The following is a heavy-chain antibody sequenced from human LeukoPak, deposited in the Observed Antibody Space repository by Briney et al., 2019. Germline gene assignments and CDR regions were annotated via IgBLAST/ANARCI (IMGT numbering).Heavy chain of an antibody. Sequence: SETLSLTCTVSGYSISSGYYWGWSRQPPGKGVGGIDGSYHSGSTYYNPSLKSRVTISVDTSKTQFSLKLSSVTAADTAVYYCARLAGATPFDYWGQGTLVTVSS. V-gene: IGHV4-38-2*02. CDR2: SYHSGST. CDR3: ARLAGATPFDY. CDR1: GYSISSGYY. J-gene: IGHJ4*02. D-gene: IGHD1-26*01.